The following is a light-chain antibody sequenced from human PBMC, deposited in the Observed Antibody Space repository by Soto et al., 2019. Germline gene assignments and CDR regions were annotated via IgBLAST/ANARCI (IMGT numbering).Light chain of an antibody. Sequence: EIVLTESPGTLSLSPGERVTPSCRASQSVSSSYLTWYQQKPGQAPRLLIYGASTRATSIPARFSGSGSGTDFTLTISSLQPEDFAVYYCQQDYNLPTWTFGQGTKVDIK. CDR2: GAS. CDR1: QSVSSSY. J-gene: IGKJ1*01. V-gene: IGKV3D-7*01. CDR3: QQDYNLPTWT.